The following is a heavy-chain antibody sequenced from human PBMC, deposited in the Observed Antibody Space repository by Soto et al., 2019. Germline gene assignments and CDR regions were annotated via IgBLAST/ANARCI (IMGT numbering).Heavy chain of an antibody. J-gene: IGHJ5*02. CDR1: GGSFSGYY. CDR3: ARGGLGWHNWFDP. CDR2: INHSGST. Sequence: QVQLQQWGAGLLKPSETLSLTCAVYGGSFSGYYWSWIRQPPGKGLEWIGEINHSGSTNYNPSLKSRVTISVDTSKNQFSLKLSSVTAADTAVYYCARGGLGWHNWFDPWGQGTLVTVSS. D-gene: IGHD6-19*01. V-gene: IGHV4-34*01.